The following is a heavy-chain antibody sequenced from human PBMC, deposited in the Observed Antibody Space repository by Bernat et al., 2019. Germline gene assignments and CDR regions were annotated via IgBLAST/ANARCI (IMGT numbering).Heavy chain of an antibody. D-gene: IGHD2-15*01. CDR1: GGSVNSGSYY. CDR2: IYYSGST. Sequence: QVQLQESGPGLVKPSETLSLTCTVSGGSVNSGSYYWSWIRQPPGKGLEWIGYIYYSGSTNYNPSLKSRVTISVDTSKNQFSLKMSSVTAADTAMYYCARGAYCSGGSCYSDCWGQGTLVTVSS. J-gene: IGHJ4*02. V-gene: IGHV4-61*01. CDR3: ARGAYCSGGSCYSDC.